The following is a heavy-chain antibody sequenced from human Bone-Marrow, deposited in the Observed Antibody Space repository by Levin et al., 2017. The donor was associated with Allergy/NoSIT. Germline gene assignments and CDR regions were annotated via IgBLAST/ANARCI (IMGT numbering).Heavy chain of an antibody. D-gene: IGHD6-19*01. CDR2: ISGSGGST. CDR3: AKGAPRSSGWYVLTDAFDI. Sequence: GESLKISCAASGFTFSSYAMSWVRQAPGKGLEWVSAISGSGGSTYYADSVKGRFTISRDNSKNTLYLQMNSLRAEDTAVYYCAKGAPRSSGWYVLTDAFDIWGQGTMVTVSS. J-gene: IGHJ3*02. V-gene: IGHV3-23*01. CDR1: GFTFSSYA.